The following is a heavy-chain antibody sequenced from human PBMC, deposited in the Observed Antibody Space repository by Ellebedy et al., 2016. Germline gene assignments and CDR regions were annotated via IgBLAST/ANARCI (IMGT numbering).Heavy chain of an antibody. D-gene: IGHD2-21*02. V-gene: IGHV3-7*04. J-gene: IGHJ4*02. CDR1: GFLFSSYW. Sequence: GESLKISCAASGFLFSSYWMNWVRQAPGKGLEWVANIKQDGSEKYYVDSVKGRFTISRDNAKNSLYLQMNSLRAEDTAVYYCARDMVTAIDYWGQGTLVTASS. CDR3: ARDMVTAIDY. CDR2: IKQDGSEK.